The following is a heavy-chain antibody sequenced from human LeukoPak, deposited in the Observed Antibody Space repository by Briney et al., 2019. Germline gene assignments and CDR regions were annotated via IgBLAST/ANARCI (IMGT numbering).Heavy chain of an antibody. CDR2: ICSSSDII. CDR1: GLTFSSFS. J-gene: IGHJ6*03. D-gene: IGHD6-6*01. V-gene: IGHV3-48*04. CDR3: VRVRYSSSSHYMDV. Sequence: GGSLRLSCAASGLTFSSFSMNWVRQAPGKGLEWVSYICSSSDIIHYADSVKGRFTISRDNAKKSLYLEMNSLRAEDTAVYYCVRVRYSSSSHYMDVWGKGTTVTVSS.